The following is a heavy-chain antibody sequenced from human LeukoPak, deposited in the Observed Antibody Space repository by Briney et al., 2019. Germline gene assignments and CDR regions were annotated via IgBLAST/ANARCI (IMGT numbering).Heavy chain of an antibody. J-gene: IGHJ6*02. D-gene: IGHD2-2*01. CDR3: ASTNIVVVPAEAVAGDYYGMDV. V-gene: IGHV1-69*04. Sequence: EASVKVSCKASGGTFSSYAISWVRQAPGQGLEWMGRIIPILGVANYAQKFQGRVTITADKSTSTAYMELSSLRSEDTAVYYCASTNIVVVPAEAVAGDYYGMDVWGQGTTVTVSS. CDR2: IIPILGVA. CDR1: GGTFSSYA.